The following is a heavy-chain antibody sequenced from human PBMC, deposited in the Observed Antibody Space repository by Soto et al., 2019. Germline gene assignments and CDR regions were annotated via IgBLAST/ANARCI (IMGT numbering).Heavy chain of an antibody. V-gene: IGHV3-74*01. J-gene: IGHJ4*02. CDR1: GFTFSSYW. CDR3: AREGSATTVTYFNDY. CDR2: INSDGSST. D-gene: IGHD4-17*01. Sequence: GGSLRLSCAASGFTFSSYWMHWVRQAPGKGLVWVSRINSDGSSTGYADSVKGRFTISRDNAKNTLYLQMNSLRAEDTAVYYCAREGSATTVTYFNDYWGQGTLVTVSS.